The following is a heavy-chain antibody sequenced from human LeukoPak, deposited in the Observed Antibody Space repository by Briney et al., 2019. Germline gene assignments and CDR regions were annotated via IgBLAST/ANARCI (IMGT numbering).Heavy chain of an antibody. V-gene: IGHV3-23*01. Sequence: PGGSLRLSCAASGFTFSSYAMSWVRQAPGKGLEWVSAISGSGGSTYYADSVKGPFTISRDNSKNTLYLQMNSLRAEDTAVYYCAKDFSPLWFGEFPYYVDYWGQGTLVTVSS. J-gene: IGHJ4*02. CDR1: GFTFSSYA. CDR3: AKDFSPLWFGEFPYYVDY. D-gene: IGHD3-10*01. CDR2: ISGSGGST.